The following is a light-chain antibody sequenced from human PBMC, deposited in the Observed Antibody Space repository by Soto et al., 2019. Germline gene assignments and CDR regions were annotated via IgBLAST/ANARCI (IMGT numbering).Light chain of an antibody. J-gene: IGKJ3*01. Sequence: EIVLTQSPATLSLSPGERATLSCRASQSVSSYLAWYQQKPGQAPRLLIYDASNRATGIPARFSGSGSGTDFTLTISSLEPEDFAVYYCQQRSNWGFTFGPETKVDIK. CDR1: QSVSSY. V-gene: IGKV3-11*01. CDR2: DAS. CDR3: QQRSNWGFT.